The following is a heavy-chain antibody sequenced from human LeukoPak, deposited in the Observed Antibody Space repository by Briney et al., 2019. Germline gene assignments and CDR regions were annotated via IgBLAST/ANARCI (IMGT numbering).Heavy chain of an antibody. V-gene: IGHV3-66*01. CDR3: ARETRIAVRGHYYYYGMDV. CDR1: GFTFSSYG. Sequence: GRSPRLSCAASGFTFSSYGMHWVRQAPGKGLEWVSAIYGGVSTYYADSVKGRFTISRDNSKNTVYLQMNSLRAEDTAVYYCARETRIAVRGHYYYYGMDVWGQGTTVTVSS. D-gene: IGHD6-6*01. J-gene: IGHJ6*02. CDR2: IYGGVST.